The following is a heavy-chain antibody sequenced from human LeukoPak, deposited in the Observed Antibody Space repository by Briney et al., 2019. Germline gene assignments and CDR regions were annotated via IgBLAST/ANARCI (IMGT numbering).Heavy chain of an antibody. V-gene: IGHV5-51*01. J-gene: IGHJ4*02. CDR1: GYSFTSYW. CDR3: ARIWGGIVGAANFDY. CDR2: IYPGDSDT. Sequence: GESLQISCKGSGYSFTSYWIGWVRQLPGKGLEWMGIIYPGDSDTRYSPSFQGQVTISADKSISTAYLQWSSLRASDTAMYYCARIWGGIVGAANFDYWGQGTLVTVSS. D-gene: IGHD1-26*01.